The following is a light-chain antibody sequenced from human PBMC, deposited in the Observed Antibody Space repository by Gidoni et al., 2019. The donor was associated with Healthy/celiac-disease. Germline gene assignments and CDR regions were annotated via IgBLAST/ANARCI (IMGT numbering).Light chain of an antibody. CDR2: DAS. J-gene: IGKJ1*01. V-gene: IGKV1-5*01. Sequence: DIQMTQSPSTLSASVRDRVPITCRASKSISSWLAWYQQKPGKAPKLLIYDASSLESGVPSRVSGSGSGTEFTLTSSSLQPDDFATYYCQQYNSPWTFGQGTKVEIK. CDR3: QQYNSPWT. CDR1: KSISSW.